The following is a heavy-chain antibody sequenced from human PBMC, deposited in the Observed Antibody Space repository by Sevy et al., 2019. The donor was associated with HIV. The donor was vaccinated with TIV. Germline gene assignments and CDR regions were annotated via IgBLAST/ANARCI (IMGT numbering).Heavy chain of an antibody. CDR1: GFTFSNYW. CDR2: INQDGSEK. Sequence: GGSLRLSCAASGFTFSNYWMSWVRQAPGKGLECVANINQDGSEKYYLDSVKGRFIVSRDNAKNSLYLQMNSLRAEDSAVYYCARERITGAKPYYFDSWGQGTLVTVSS. D-gene: IGHD1-7*01. CDR3: ARERITGAKPYYFDS. J-gene: IGHJ4*02. V-gene: IGHV3-7*01.